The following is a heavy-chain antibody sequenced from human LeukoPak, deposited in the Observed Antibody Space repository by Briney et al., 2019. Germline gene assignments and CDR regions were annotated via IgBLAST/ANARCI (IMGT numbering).Heavy chain of an antibody. V-gene: IGHV3-23*01. J-gene: IGHJ4*02. CDR3: AKDPSIAVAGLFDY. CDR1: GFTFSSYA. D-gene: IGHD6-19*01. Sequence: PGGSLRLSCAASGFTFSSYAMSWVRQAPGKGLEWVSAISSSGGSTYYADSVKGRFTISRDNSKNTLYLQMNSLRAEDTAVYYCAKDPSIAVAGLFDYWGQGTLVTVSS. CDR2: ISSSGGST.